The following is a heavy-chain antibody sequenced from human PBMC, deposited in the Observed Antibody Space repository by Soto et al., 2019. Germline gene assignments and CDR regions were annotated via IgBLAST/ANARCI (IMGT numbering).Heavy chain of an antibody. Sequence: SETLSLTCTVSGDSISGGASFWSWIRQPPGEGLEWIANVYYSGSSYYNPSLKSRLTISVDTTKNQFSLQLKSMTAADTAVYYCAKLSCTGSTCYFPGRFDPWGQGTLVTVSS. CDR3: AKLSCTGSTCYFPGRFDP. CDR1: GDSISGGASF. V-gene: IGHV4-31*03. CDR2: VYYSGSS. J-gene: IGHJ5*02. D-gene: IGHD2-15*01.